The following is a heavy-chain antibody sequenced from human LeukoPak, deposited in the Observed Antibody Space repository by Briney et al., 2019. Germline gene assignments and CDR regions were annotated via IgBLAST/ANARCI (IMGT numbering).Heavy chain of an antibody. CDR3: ARRRITMIVVVTPLDY. J-gene: IGHJ4*02. Sequence: SETLSLTCTVSGYSISSGYYWGWIRQPPGKGLEWIGSIYHSGRTYYNPSLKSRVTISVDTSKNQFSLKLSSVTAADTAVYYCARRRITMIVVVTPLDYWGQGTLVTVSS. D-gene: IGHD3-22*01. CDR1: GYSISSGYY. V-gene: IGHV4-38-2*02. CDR2: IYHSGRT.